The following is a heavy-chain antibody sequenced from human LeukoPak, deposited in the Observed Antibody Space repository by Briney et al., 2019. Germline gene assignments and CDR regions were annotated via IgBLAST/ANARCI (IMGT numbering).Heavy chain of an antibody. Sequence: SETLSLTCTVSGGSISSGSYYWSWIRQPAGKGLEWIGRIYTSGGTNYNPSLKSRVTMSVDTSKNQFSLKLSSVTAADTAVYYCARTPRSYGRDGYNPYYYYYMDVWGKGTTVTISS. CDR1: GGSISSGSYY. CDR3: ARTPRSYGRDGYNPYYYYYMDV. D-gene: IGHD5-24*01. CDR2: IYTSGGT. V-gene: IGHV4-61*02. J-gene: IGHJ6*03.